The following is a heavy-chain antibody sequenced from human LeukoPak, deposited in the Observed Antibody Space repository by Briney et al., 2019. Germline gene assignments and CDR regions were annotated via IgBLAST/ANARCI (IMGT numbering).Heavy chain of an antibody. Sequence: GASVKVSCKASGYTFTSYGISWVRQAPGQGLKWMGWISAYNGNTNYAQKLQGRVTMTTDTSTSTAYMELRSLRSDDTAVYYCARRSTRGYSYGYDYWGQGTLVTVSS. CDR1: GYTFTSYG. V-gene: IGHV1-18*01. CDR2: ISAYNGNT. J-gene: IGHJ4*02. CDR3: ARRSTRGYSYGYDY. D-gene: IGHD5-18*01.